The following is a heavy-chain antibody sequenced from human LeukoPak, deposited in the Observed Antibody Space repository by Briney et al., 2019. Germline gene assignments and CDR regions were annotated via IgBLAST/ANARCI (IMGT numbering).Heavy chain of an antibody. D-gene: IGHD3-10*01. CDR3: ARQTGSGSYYNFDY. V-gene: IGHV4-34*01. CDR1: GGSISSYY. Sequence: PSETLSLTCTVSGGSISSYYWSWIRQPPGKGLEWIGEINHSGSTNYNPSLKSRVTISVDTSKNQFSLKLSSVTAADTAVYYCARQTGSGSYYNFDYWGQGTLVTVSS. CDR2: INHSGST. J-gene: IGHJ4*02.